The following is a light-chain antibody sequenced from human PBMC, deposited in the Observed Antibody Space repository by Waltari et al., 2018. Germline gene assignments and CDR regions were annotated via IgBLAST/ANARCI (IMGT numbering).Light chain of an antibody. CDR3: QQRNNWPPSIT. Sequence: EIVLTQSPATLSLSPGERATLPCSASQSVSSYLAWYQQKPGQAPRLLIYDASNRATGIPARFSGSGSGTDFTLTISSLEPEDFAVYYCQQRNNWPPSITFGQGTRLEIK. CDR2: DAS. J-gene: IGKJ5*01. V-gene: IGKV3-11*01. CDR1: QSVSSY.